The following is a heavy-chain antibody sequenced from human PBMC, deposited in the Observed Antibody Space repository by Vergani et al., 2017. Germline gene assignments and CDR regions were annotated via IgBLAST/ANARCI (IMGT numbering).Heavy chain of an antibody. CDR3: AREAYGYYYDSSGYYHEFDY. J-gene: IGHJ4*02. CDR2: IIPIFGTV. CDR1: GGTFSSYA. D-gene: IGHD3-22*01. Sequence: QVQLVQSGAEVKKPGSSVKVSCKASGGTFSSYAISWVRQAPGQGLEWMGGIIPIFGTVNYAQKFQGRVTITADDSTSTAYMELSSLRSEDTAVYYCAREAYGYYYDSSGYYHEFDYWGQGTLVTVSS. V-gene: IGHV1-69*01.